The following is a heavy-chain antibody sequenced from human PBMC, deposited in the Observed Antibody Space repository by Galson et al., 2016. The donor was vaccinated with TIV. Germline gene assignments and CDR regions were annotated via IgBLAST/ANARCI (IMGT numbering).Heavy chain of an antibody. CDR2: ISGTGIST. CDR3: AKDLFIAVPNTGAFDC. J-gene: IGHJ4*02. V-gene: IGHV3-23*01. CDR1: GFAVSNFA. D-gene: IGHD6-19*01. Sequence: SLRLSCAASGFAVSNFAMSWVRQAPGKGLEWVSIISGTGISTYYADSVKGRFTISRDNSKNKMFLQMNSLRAEDTAIYYCAKDLFIAVPNTGAFDCWGQGTLVTVSS.